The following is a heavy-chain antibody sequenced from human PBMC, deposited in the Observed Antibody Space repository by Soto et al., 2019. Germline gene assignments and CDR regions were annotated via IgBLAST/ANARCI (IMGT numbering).Heavy chain of an antibody. D-gene: IGHD6-19*01. V-gene: IGHV3-11*05. Sequence: ESGGGLVKPGRSLRLSCAASGFTFSDYYMIWIRQAPGKGLKWVSYISSSSSYTNYADSVKGRFTISRDNAKNSLYLQMNSLRADDTAVYYCARVRALAADGMDVWGQGTTVTVSS. J-gene: IGHJ6*02. CDR1: GFTFSDYY. CDR2: ISSSSSYT. CDR3: ARVRALAADGMDV.